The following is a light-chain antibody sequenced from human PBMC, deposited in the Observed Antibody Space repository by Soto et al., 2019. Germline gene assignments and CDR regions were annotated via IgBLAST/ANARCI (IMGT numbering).Light chain of an antibody. Sequence: QSALTQPASVSGSPGQSITISCTGTSSDVGAHNYVSWYQKYPGKAPKLLIFEVTNRPSGVSDRFSGSKSGNTASLTISGLQAEDEADYYCSSYTASITWVFGGGTKVTVL. CDR3: SSYTASITWV. V-gene: IGLV2-14*01. J-gene: IGLJ3*02. CDR1: SSDVGAHNY. CDR2: EVT.